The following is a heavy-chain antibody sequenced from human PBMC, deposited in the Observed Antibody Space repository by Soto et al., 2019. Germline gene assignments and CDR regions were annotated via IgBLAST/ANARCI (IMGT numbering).Heavy chain of an antibody. CDR1: GGSISSGGYY. V-gene: IGHV4-31*03. Sequence: QVQLQESGPGLVKPSQTLSLTCTVSGGSISSGGYYWSWIRQHPGKGLEWIGYIYYSGSTYYNPSLKSRVTISVDTSKNQFSLKLSSVTAADTAVYYCARASGDYGDYVFRSGAFDIWGQGTMVTVSS. D-gene: IGHD4-17*01. CDR3: ARASGDYGDYVFRSGAFDI. J-gene: IGHJ3*02. CDR2: IYYSGST.